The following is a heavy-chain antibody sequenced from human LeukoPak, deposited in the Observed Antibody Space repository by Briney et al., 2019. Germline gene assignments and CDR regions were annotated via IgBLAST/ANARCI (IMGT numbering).Heavy chain of an antibody. CDR1: GYTFTSYV. V-gene: IGHV1-18*01. D-gene: IGHD6-13*01. Sequence: ASVKVSCKASGYTFTSYVINWVRRAPGQGLERMGWISAYDGNTHYAQKLQGRVTMTTDTTTNTAYMDLRSLTSDDTAVYYCARDPPRGNTWYGFVYWGQGTLVTVSS. CDR3: ARDPPRGNTWYGFVY. CDR2: ISAYDGNT. J-gene: IGHJ4*02.